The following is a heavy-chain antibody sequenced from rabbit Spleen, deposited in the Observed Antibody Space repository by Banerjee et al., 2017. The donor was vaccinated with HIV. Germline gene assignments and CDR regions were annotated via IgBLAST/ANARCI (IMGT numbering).Heavy chain of an antibody. V-gene: IGHV1S45*01. CDR3: ARARYADSIYDKDFNL. Sequence: QEQLEESGGGLVKPEGSLTLTCKASGFDLSSYYYMCWVRQAPGKGLEWIGCIYTGDGSTYYASWAKGRFTISKPSSTTVTLQMTSLTAADTATYFCARARYADSIYDKDFNLWGQGTLVTVS. D-gene: IGHD8-1*01. J-gene: IGHJ4*01. CDR2: IYTGDGST. CDR1: GFDLSSYYY.